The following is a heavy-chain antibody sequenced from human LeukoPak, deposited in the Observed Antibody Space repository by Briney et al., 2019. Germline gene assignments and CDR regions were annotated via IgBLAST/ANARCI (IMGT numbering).Heavy chain of an antibody. J-gene: IGHJ4*02. Sequence: SQTLSLTCTVSGGSISSGGYYWSWIRQHPGKGLEWIGYIYYSGSTYYNPSLKSRVTISVDTSKNQFSLKLSSVTAADTAVYYCARARITIFGVVPQTGYFDYWGQGTLVTVPS. CDR2: IYYSGST. CDR3: ARARITIFGVVPQTGYFDY. CDR1: GGSISSGGYY. V-gene: IGHV4-31*03. D-gene: IGHD3-3*01.